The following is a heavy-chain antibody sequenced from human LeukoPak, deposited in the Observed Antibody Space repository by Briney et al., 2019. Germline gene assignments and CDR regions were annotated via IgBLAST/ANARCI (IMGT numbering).Heavy chain of an antibody. CDR2: IYYTGST. CDR3: ARAPRLQTTYYFDY. V-gene: IGHV4-59*12. CDR1: GGSISSYY. D-gene: IGHD1/OR15-1a*01. Sequence: PSETLSLTCTVSGGSISSYYWSWIRQPPGKGLEWIGYIYYTGSTNYNPSLKSRVTISVDRSKNQFSLKLSSVTAADTAVYYCARAPRLQTTYYFDYWGQGTLVTVSS. J-gene: IGHJ4*02.